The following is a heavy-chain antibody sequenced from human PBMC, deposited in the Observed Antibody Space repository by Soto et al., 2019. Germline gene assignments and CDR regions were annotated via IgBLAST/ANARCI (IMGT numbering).Heavy chain of an antibody. CDR1: GYTFTGYY. J-gene: IGHJ5*02. D-gene: IGHD3-3*01. Sequence: ASVKVSCKASGYTFTGYYMHWVRQAPGQGLEWMGWINPNSGGTNYTQKFQGRITMTRDTSISTAYMELSRLRSDDTAVYYCARAILTEIFGVVIIPVGPFDPWGQGTLVTVSS. CDR2: INPNSGGT. V-gene: IGHV1-2*02. CDR3: ARAILTEIFGVVIIPVGPFDP.